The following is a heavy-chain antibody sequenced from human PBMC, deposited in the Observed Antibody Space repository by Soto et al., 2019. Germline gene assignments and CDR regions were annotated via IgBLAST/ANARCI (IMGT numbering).Heavy chain of an antibody. CDR2: INTDGSII. J-gene: IGHJ4*02. CDR3: ARDTDSLHY. Sequence: EVQLVESGGGLVQPGESLRLSCAASGLIFSNYKMHWVRQAPGKGLVWVSRINTDGSIIDYADSVKGRFTVSRDNAKNTLYLQMNSLRADDTAVYYCARDTDSLHYWGQGTLVTVSS. D-gene: IGHD3-22*01. V-gene: IGHV3-74*01. CDR1: GLIFSNYK.